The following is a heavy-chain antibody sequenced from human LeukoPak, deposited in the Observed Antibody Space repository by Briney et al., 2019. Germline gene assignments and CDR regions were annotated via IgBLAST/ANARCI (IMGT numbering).Heavy chain of an antibody. CDR3: ARFRGGSIVVVPAAMDY. D-gene: IGHD2-2*01. CDR1: GGSISSSSYY. CDR2: IYYSGST. J-gene: IGHJ4*02. V-gene: IGHV4-39*01. Sequence: SETLSLTCTVSGGSISSSSYYWGWIRQPPGKGLEWIGSIYYSGSTYYNPSLKSRVTISVDTSKNQFSLKLSSVTAADTAVYYCARFRGGSIVVVPAAMDYWGQGTLVTVSS.